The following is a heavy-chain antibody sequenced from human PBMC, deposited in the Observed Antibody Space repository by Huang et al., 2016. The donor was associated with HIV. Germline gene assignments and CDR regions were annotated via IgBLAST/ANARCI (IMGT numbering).Heavy chain of an antibody. Sequence: QVQLVQSGAEVKRPGASVKVSCRASGGTFSTNAVSWVRQAPGQGMEWMGGSSPKFGTTNYAQRFQGKVTITADESSSTVYMELSSLRSDDTAVYYCARQPYCGGDCAHYYYFYMDVWGKGTTVTVSS. CDR2: SSPKFGTT. D-gene: IGHD2-21*02. J-gene: IGHJ6*03. CDR1: GGTFSTNA. V-gene: IGHV1-69*13. CDR3: ARQPYCGGDCAHYYYFYMDV.